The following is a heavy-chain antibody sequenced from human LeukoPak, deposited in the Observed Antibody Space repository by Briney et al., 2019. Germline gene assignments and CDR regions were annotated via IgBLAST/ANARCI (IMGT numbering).Heavy chain of an antibody. CDR3: ARAFRGSYYYFDY. V-gene: IGHV1-24*01. Sequence: GASVKVSCKVSGSTLTEMSIQWVRQAPGKGLEWMGGLDPEDGKIIYAQKFQGRVTMTEDTSADTAYMELSSLRSEDTAVYYCARAFRGSYYYFDYWGQGTLVTVSS. J-gene: IGHJ4*02. CDR1: GSTLTEMS. D-gene: IGHD1-26*01. CDR2: LDPEDGKI.